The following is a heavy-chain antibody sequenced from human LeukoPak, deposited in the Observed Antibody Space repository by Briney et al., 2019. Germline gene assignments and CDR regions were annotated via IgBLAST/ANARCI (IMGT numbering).Heavy chain of an antibody. V-gene: IGHV4-39*01. Sequence: SETLSLTCTVSGGSISSSSYYWGWIRQPPGEGLEWIGEINHSGSTNYNPSLKSRVTISVDTSKNQFSLKLSSVTAADTAVYYCASQPGGVTNFFDYWGQGTLVTVSS. CDR1: GGSISSSSYY. CDR2: INHSGST. J-gene: IGHJ4*02. D-gene: IGHD2-21*02. CDR3: ASQPGGVTNFFDY.